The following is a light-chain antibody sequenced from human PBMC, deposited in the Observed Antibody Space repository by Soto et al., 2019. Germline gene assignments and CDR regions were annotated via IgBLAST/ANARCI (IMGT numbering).Light chain of an antibody. J-gene: IGLJ2*01. Sequence: QLVLTQSPSASASLGASVKLTCTLSSGHSNYAIAWHQQQSEKGPRYLMKLNSDGSHSKGDGIPDRFSGTSSGAERYLPISSLQSEDEAYYYCQTWGSGIVVFGGGTKVTVL. CDR3: QTWGSGIVV. V-gene: IGLV4-69*01. CDR2: LNSDGSH. CDR1: SGHSNYA.